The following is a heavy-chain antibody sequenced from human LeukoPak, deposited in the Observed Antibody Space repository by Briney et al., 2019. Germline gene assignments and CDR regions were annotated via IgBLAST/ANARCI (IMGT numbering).Heavy chain of an antibody. CDR3: ARLYHGD. Sequence: SETLSLTCTVSGGSISSGSYYWSWIRQPAGKGLEWIGEINHSGSTNYNPSLKSRVTISVDTSKNQFSLKLSSVTAADTAVYYCARLYHGDWGQGTLVTVSS. CDR2: INHSGST. CDR1: GGSISSGSYY. V-gene: IGHV4-61*10. J-gene: IGHJ4*02. D-gene: IGHD4-17*01.